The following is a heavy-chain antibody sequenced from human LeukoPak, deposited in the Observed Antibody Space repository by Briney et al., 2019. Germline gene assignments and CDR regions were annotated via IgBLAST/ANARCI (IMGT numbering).Heavy chain of an antibody. CDR1: GFTFGSYS. D-gene: IGHD6-13*01. CDR2: ISSGSSIM. Sequence: GGSLRLSCVASGFTFGSYSMNWVRQAPGKGLEWVSYISSGSSIMYYADSVKGRFSISRDNAKNTLYLQMNSLRAEDTAVYYCAKEKEALSSWFGGDYWGQGTLVTVSS. J-gene: IGHJ4*02. CDR3: AKEKEALSSWFGGDY. V-gene: IGHV3-48*01.